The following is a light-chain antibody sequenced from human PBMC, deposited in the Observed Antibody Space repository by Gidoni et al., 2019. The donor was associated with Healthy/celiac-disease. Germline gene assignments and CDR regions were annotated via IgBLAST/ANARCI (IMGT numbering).Light chain of an antibody. CDR3: QQYDNPPLT. CDR1: QDISNY. CDR2: DAS. Sequence: DIQMTQSPSSLSASVGDIVTITCQASQDISNYLNWYQQKPGKAPKLLNYDASNLETGVPSRFSGSGSGTDFTFTISSLQPEDIATYYCQQYDNPPLTFGGGTKVEIK. J-gene: IGKJ4*01. V-gene: IGKV1-33*01.